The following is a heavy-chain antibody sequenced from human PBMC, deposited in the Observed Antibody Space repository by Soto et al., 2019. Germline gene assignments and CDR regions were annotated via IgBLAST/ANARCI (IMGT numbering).Heavy chain of an antibody. D-gene: IGHD3-10*01. CDR2: INAGNGNT. V-gene: IGHV1-3*01. CDR3: ARSTMVRGVTP. Sequence: QVQLVQSGAEVKKPAASVKVSCKASGYTFTSYAMHWVRQAPGQRLEWMGWINAGNGNTKYSQKFQGRVTITRDTSASTAYMELSSLRSEDTAVYYCARSTMVRGVTPWGQGTLVTVSS. J-gene: IGHJ5*02. CDR1: GYTFTSYA.